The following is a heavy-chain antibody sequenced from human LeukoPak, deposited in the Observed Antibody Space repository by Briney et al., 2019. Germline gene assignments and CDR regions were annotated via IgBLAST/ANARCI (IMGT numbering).Heavy chain of an antibody. CDR3: ARDEHQYYHASSGRFDY. CDR1: GFTFSYYW. CDR2: VKQDGSEK. Sequence: GGSLRLSCAASGFTFSYYWMGWVRQAPGKGLEWVANVKQDGSEKYYVDSVKGRLTISRDNAKNSLYLQMNSMRAEDTAVYYCARDEHQYYHASSGRFDYWGQGILVTVSS. V-gene: IGHV3-7*04. D-gene: IGHD3-22*01. J-gene: IGHJ4*02.